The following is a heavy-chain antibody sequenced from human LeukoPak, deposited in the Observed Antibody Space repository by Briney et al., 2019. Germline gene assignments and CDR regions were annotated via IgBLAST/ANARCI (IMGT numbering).Heavy chain of an antibody. V-gene: IGHV3-30*02. D-gene: IGHD3-22*01. CDR2: IRYDGSNK. J-gene: IGHJ4*02. CDR1: GFTFSSYG. Sequence: GGSLRLSCAASGFTFSSYGMHWVRQAPGKGLEWVAFIRYDGSNKYYADSVKGRFTISRDNSKNTLYLQMNSLRAEDTAVYYCARYYCDSSGSDYYFDYWGQGTLVTVSS. CDR3: ARYYCDSSGSDYYFDY.